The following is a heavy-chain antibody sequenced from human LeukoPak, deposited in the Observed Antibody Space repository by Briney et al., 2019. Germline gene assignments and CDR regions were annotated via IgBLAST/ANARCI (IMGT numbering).Heavy chain of an antibody. CDR3: ARGGGGAAHFDY. J-gene: IGHJ4*02. D-gene: IGHD6-6*01. Sequence: SETLSLTCTVSGVSINTYSWSWIRQPPGKGLEWIGYVFYNGSTKYNPSLKSRVTISVDTSKNQFSLKLNSVTAADTAVYYCARGGGGAAHFDYWGQGTLVTVSS. CDR2: VFYNGST. CDR1: GVSINTYS. V-gene: IGHV4-59*01.